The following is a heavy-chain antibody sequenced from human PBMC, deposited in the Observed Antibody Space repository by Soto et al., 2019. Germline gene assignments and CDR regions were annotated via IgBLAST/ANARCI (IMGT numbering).Heavy chain of an antibody. J-gene: IGHJ6*02. CDR2: IYSGGST. D-gene: IGHD3-16*01. CDR1: GSTVSSNY. Sequence: GGSLRLSCAASGSTVSSNYMSWVRQAPGKGLEWVSVIYSGGSTYYADSVKGRFTISRDNSKNTLYLQMNSLRAEDTAVYYCARWGDYYYHAMDVWGQGTTVTVSS. CDR3: ARWGDYYYHAMDV. V-gene: IGHV3-53*01.